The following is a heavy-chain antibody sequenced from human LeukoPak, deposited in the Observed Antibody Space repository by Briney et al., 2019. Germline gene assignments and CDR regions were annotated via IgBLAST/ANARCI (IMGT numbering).Heavy chain of an antibody. CDR3: ARGCSGGSCYSPFDY. J-gene: IGHJ4*02. CDR2: IIPIFGTA. V-gene: IGHV1-69*13. Sequence: SVKVSCKASGGTFSSYAISWVRQAPGQGLEWMGGIIPIFGTANYAQKFQGRVTITADESTSTAYMELSSLRSEGTAVYYCARGCSGGSCYSPFDYWGQGTLVTVSS. D-gene: IGHD2-15*01. CDR1: GGTFSSYA.